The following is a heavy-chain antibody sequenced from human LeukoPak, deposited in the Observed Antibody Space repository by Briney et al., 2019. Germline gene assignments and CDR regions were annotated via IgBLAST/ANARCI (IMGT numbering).Heavy chain of an antibody. CDR1: GGSFSGYY. V-gene: IGHV4-34*01. CDR3: AGGRNIVEYQARPTQKVAHGFAP. Sequence: KPSETLSLTCAVYGGSFSGYYWSWIRQPPGKGLEWIGEINHSGSTNYNPSLKSRVTISVDTSKNQFSLKLSSVTAADTAVYYCAGGRNIVEYQARPTQKVAHGFAPGGRGPLFTVS. CDR2: INHSGST. D-gene: IGHD2/OR15-2a*01. J-gene: IGHJ5*02.